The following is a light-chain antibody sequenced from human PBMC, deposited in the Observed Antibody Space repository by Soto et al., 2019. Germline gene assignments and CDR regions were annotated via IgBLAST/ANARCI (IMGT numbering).Light chain of an antibody. V-gene: IGLV2-14*01. CDR2: DVT. J-gene: IGLJ2*01. Sequence: QYALTQPASVSGSPGQSITISCTGSSGDVGGFNYVSWYQQHAGKAPKVMIYDVTNRPSGVSNRFSGSKSGNTASLTISGLQAEDEAAYYCSSYTSSSTLVFGGGTKLTAL. CDR1: SGDVGGFNY. CDR3: SSYTSSSTLV.